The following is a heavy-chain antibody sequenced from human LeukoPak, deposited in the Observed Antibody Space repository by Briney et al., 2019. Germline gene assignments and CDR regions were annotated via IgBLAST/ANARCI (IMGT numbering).Heavy chain of an antibody. CDR1: GGSFSGYY. CDR3: ARGVVSTSLLGYYYYMDV. V-gene: IGHV4-34*01. CDR2: INHSGST. D-gene: IGHD3-22*01. J-gene: IGHJ6*03. Sequence: SETLSLTCAVYGGSFSGYYWSWIRQPPGKGLEWIGEINHSGSTNYNPSLKSRVTISVDTSKNQFSLKLSSVTAADTAVYYCARGVVSTSLLGYYYYMDVWGKGTTVTVSS.